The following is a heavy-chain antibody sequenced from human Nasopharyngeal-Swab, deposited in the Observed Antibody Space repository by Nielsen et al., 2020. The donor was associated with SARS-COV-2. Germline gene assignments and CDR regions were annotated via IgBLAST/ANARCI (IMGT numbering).Heavy chain of an antibody. V-gene: IGHV3-33*01. Sequence: LSLTCAASGFTFSSYGMHWVRQAPGKGLEWVAVIWYDGSNKYYADSVKGRFTISRDNSKNTLYLQMNSLRAEDTAVYYCARDSPVGARDAEYFQHWGQGTLVTVSS. D-gene: IGHD1-26*01. CDR1: GFTFSSYG. J-gene: IGHJ1*01. CDR2: IWYDGSNK. CDR3: ARDSPVGARDAEYFQH.